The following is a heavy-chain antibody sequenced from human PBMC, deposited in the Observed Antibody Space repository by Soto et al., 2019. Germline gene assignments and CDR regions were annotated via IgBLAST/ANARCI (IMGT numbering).Heavy chain of an antibody. CDR1: GGSTSGKY. CDR2: IYSSGRT. D-gene: IGHD3-9*01. J-gene: IGHJ2*01. CDR3: ARDFDVNTALDYWYFDL. Sequence: QVHLQESGPGVVKASETLSLTCSLSGGSTSGKYWSWIRQSAGKGLEWIGRIYSSGRTHYNPSLGSRVSMSVAQNSFSLRLTSVTAADTVIYYCARDFDVNTALDYWYFDLWGRGTQVSVSS. V-gene: IGHV4-4*07.